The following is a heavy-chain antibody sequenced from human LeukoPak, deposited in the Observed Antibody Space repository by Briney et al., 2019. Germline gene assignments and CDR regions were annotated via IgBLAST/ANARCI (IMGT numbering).Heavy chain of an antibody. Sequence: PGGSLRLSCVASGFTFSSYWMHWVRQAPGKGLVWVSRINSDGSSTSYADSVKGRFTISRDNAKNTLYLQMNSLRAEDTAVYYCARVGYGDYSGPFDYWGQGTLVTVSS. J-gene: IGHJ4*02. V-gene: IGHV3-74*01. CDR3: ARVGYGDYSGPFDY. CDR1: GFTFSSYW. D-gene: IGHD4-17*01. CDR2: INSDGSST.